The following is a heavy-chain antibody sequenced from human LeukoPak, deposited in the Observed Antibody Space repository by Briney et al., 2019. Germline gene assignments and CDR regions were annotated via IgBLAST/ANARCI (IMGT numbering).Heavy chain of an antibody. D-gene: IGHD4-11*01. J-gene: IGHJ4*02. Sequence: SETLSLTCAVSGGSMSSYYWSWIRQPPGKGLEWIGYIYDSGSTNYNPSLKSRVTISIDTSKNQFSLKLSSVTATDTALYYCARHQGSNLISPIVYWGQGTLVTVSS. CDR1: GGSMSSYY. CDR2: IYDSGST. V-gene: IGHV4-59*08. CDR3: ARHQGSNLISPIVY.